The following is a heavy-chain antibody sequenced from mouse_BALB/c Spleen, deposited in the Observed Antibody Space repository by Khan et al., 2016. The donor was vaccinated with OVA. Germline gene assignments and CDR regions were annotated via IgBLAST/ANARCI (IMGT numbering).Heavy chain of an antibody. CDR2: IYPGDGDT. CDR1: GYTFTSYW. Sequence: VELVESGAELARPGASVKLSCKASGYTFTSYWMQFIKQRPGQGLEWIGTIYPGDGDTRYTQKFKGKATLTADTSSSTAYMQLSSLASEDSAVYYCARGGTARASWFAYWGQGTLVTVSA. J-gene: IGHJ3*01. CDR3: ARGGTARASWFAY. V-gene: IGHV1-87*01. D-gene: IGHD3-1*01.